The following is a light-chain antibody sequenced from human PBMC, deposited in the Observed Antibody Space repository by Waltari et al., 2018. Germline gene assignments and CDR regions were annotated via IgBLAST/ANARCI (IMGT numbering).Light chain of an antibody. CDR2: GGS. Sequence: EIMLTQSPGTLSLSPGERATLSCRTSQSIGRSLAWYQQKPGQAPRLLIYGGSSRATNSPDRFGGSGSGTDFRLTINRLEPEESALYYCQHYVRLPVTFGQGTKVEIK. CDR1: QSIGRS. J-gene: IGKJ1*01. V-gene: IGKV3-20*01. CDR3: QHYVRLPVT.